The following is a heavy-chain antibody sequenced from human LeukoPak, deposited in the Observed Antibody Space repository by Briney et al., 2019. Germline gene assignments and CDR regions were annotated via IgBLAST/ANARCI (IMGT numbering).Heavy chain of an antibody. J-gene: IGHJ4*02. CDR1: GYTFTSYS. CDR3: ARAYMTVTGTAY. D-gene: IGHD1-1*01. Sequence: ASVKVSCKASGYTFTSYSMHWVRQAPGQGLDWMGMINPSGGSTSYAQRLQGRVTMTRDTSASTVYMELSSLRSEDTAVYYCARAYMTVTGTAYWGQGTLVTVSS. CDR2: INPSGGST. V-gene: IGHV1-46*04.